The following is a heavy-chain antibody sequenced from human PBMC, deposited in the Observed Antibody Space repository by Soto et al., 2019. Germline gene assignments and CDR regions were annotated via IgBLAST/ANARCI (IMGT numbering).Heavy chain of an antibody. CDR2: ISWNNDAI. Sequence: EVQLVESGGGLVQPGRSLRLSCAGSGFTFDDYAMHWVRQAPGKGLEWVSGISWNNDAIGYADSVKGRFSMSRDNAKNSLYLQMNSLRPEDTALYYCAKDSQFYYMDVWGQGTTVTVSS. J-gene: IGHJ6*03. V-gene: IGHV3-9*01. CDR3: AKDSQFYYMDV. CDR1: GFTFDDYA.